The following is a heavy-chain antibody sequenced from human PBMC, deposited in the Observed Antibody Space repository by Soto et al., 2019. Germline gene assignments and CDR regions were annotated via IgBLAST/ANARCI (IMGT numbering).Heavy chain of an antibody. Sequence: GGSLRLSCAASGFTFSSYWMHWVRQAPGKGLVWVSRINSDGSSTSYADSVKGRFTISRDNAKNTLYLQMNSLRAEDTAVYYCAQGSGYCSGGSCYHDYYYYGMDVWGQGTKVTVYS. CDR2: INSDGSST. D-gene: IGHD2-15*01. V-gene: IGHV3-74*01. J-gene: IGHJ6*02. CDR1: GFTFSSYW. CDR3: AQGSGYCSGGSCYHDYYYYGMDV.